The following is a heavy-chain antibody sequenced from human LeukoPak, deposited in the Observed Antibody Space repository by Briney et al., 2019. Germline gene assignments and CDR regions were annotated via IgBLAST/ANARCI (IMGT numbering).Heavy chain of an antibody. Sequence: GGSLRLSCAASGFTFSSYGMHWVRQAPGKGLEGVAVISYDGSNKYYADSVKGRFTISRDNSKNTLYLQMNSLRAEDTAVYYCARGGGIAAADNYNWFDPWGQGTLVTVSS. D-gene: IGHD6-13*01. J-gene: IGHJ5*02. CDR1: GFTFSSYG. CDR2: ISYDGSNK. CDR3: ARGGGIAAADNYNWFDP. V-gene: IGHV3-30*03.